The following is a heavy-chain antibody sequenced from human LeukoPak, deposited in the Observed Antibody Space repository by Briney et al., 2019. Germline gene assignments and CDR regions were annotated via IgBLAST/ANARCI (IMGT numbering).Heavy chain of an antibody. Sequence: SVKVSCKASGGTFSSYAISWVRQAPGQGLEWMGGIIPIFGTANYAQKFQGRVTITADESTSTAYMELSSLRSEDTAVYYCAREVVGAARYFDYWGQGTLVTVSS. D-gene: IGHD2-15*01. J-gene: IGHJ4*02. CDR2: IIPIFGTA. CDR1: GGTFSSYA. CDR3: AREVVGAARYFDY. V-gene: IGHV1-69*13.